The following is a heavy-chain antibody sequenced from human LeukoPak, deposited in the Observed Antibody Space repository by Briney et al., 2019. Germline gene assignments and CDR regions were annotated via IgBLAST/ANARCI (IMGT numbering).Heavy chain of an antibody. D-gene: IGHD7-27*01. CDR2: IYTSGST. CDR1: GGSISSYY. CDR3: ARGSTGNFDY. V-gene: IGHV4-4*07. J-gene: IGHJ4*02. Sequence: SETLSLTCTVSGGSISSYYWSWVRQPAGKGLEWIGRIYTSGSTDYNPSLKSRVTMSVETSKNRFSLNLNSVTAADTAVYYCARGSTGNFDYWGQGTLVTVSS.